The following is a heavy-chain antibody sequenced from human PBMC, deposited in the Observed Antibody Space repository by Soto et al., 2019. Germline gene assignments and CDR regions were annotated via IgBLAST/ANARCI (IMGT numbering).Heavy chain of an antibody. CDR2: IYYSGST. J-gene: IGHJ4*02. CDR1: GGSISSSSYY. CDR3: ARHHVAVAGKYFDY. Sequence: PSETLSLTCTVSGGSISSSSYYWGWIRRPPGKGLEWIGSIYYSGSTYYNPSLKSRVTISVDTSKNQFSLKLSSVTAADTAVYYCARHHVAVAGKYFDYWGQGTLVTVSS. V-gene: IGHV4-39*01. D-gene: IGHD6-19*01.